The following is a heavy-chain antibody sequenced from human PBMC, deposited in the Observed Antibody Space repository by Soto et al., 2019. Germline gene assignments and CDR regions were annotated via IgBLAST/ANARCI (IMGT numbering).Heavy chain of an antibody. Sequence: ASVKVSCKGSGYTVTGYYMHWVRQAPGQGLEWMGWINPNSGVTHFAQKFQGRVTLTRDTSISTTYMELSSLRSDDTAVYYCARGPFYENSHFDFWGQGTLVT. CDR2: INPNSGVT. D-gene: IGHD3-22*01. CDR1: GYTVTGYY. V-gene: IGHV1-2*02. J-gene: IGHJ4*02. CDR3: ARGPFYENSHFDF.